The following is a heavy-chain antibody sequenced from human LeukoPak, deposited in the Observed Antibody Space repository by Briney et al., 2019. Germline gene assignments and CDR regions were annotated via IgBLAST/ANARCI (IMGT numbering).Heavy chain of an antibody. J-gene: IGHJ4*02. CDR3: ARYSSSRPSYYFDY. CDR1: GGSISSYY. V-gene: IGHV4-59*01. Sequence: LETLSLTCTVSGGSISSYYWSWIRQPPGKGLEWIGYIYYSGSTNYNPSLKSRVTISVDTSKNQFSLKLSSVTAADTAVYYCARYSSSRPSYYFDYWGQGTLVTVSS. D-gene: IGHD6-6*01. CDR2: IYYSGST.